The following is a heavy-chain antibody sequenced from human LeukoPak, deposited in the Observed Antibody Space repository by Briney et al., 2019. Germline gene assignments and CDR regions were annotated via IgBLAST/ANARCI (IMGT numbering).Heavy chain of an antibody. D-gene: IGHD1-26*01. CDR2: IYYSGST. J-gene: IGHJ4*02. CDR3: ASVRGSGSYFRWYYFDY. Sequence: PSETLSLTCTVSGGSISSYYWSWIRQPPGKGLEWIGYIYYSGSTNYNPSLKSRVTISVDTSKNQFSLKLSSVTAADTAVYYCASVRGSGSYFRWYYFDYWGQGTLVTVSS. CDR1: GGSISSYY. V-gene: IGHV4-59*12.